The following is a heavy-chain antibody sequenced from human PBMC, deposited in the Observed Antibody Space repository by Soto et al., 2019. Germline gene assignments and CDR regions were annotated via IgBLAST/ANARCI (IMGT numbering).Heavy chain of an antibody. D-gene: IGHD5-12*01. Sequence: SETLSLTCTVCGGSISSSYWSWIRQPPGMGLEWIGYIYYSGRTNYNPSLKSRVTISIDTSKNHFSLKLSSVTAADTAVYFCARQEGDIVAPYGMDVWGQGTTVTV. J-gene: IGHJ6*02. CDR2: IYYSGRT. CDR1: GGSISSSY. CDR3: ARQEGDIVAPYGMDV. V-gene: IGHV4-59*08.